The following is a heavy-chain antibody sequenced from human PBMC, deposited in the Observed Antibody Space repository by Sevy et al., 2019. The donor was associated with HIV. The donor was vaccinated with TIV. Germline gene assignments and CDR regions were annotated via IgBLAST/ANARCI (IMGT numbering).Heavy chain of an antibody. Sequence: ASVKVSCKASGGTFSSYAISWVRQAPGQGLEWMGGIIPIFGTANYAQKFQGRVTITADESTSTAYMEPSSLRSEDTAVYYCARGAGKVVVVPAAMRAYYFDYWGQGTLVTVSS. CDR3: ARGAGKVVVVPAAMRAYYFDY. CDR1: GGTFSSYA. D-gene: IGHD2-2*01. CDR2: IIPIFGTA. V-gene: IGHV1-69*13. J-gene: IGHJ4*02.